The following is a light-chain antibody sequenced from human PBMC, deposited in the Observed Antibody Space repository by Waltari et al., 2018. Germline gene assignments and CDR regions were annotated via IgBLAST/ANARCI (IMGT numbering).Light chain of an antibody. CDR3: SSYTKTNTVL. Sequence: QSALTPPASVSGSPGQSIPISCTGTSSDVGSYNLVSWYQQHPGEAPKLMIYEVSNRPSWVSNRFSGSKSGNTASLTISGLQTEDEADYYCSSYTKTNTVLFGGGTKLTVL. CDR2: EVS. V-gene: IGLV2-14*02. J-gene: IGLJ3*02. CDR1: SSDVGSYNL.